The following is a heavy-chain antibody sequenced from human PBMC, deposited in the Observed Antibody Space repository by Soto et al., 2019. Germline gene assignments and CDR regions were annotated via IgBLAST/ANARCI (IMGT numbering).Heavy chain of an antibody. CDR1: GYTYKSYD. CDR2: ISGHNGKA. CDR3: ARKGYIGNFAMDV. Sequence: ASVTVSSKASGYTYKSYDLMLVRKAPGQGLEWMGWISGHNGKADYAENFQGRVIMTTDTSTATASMDLRGLRSDDTAVYYCARKGYIGNFAMDVWGQGPTVKVS. V-gene: IGHV1-18*04. D-gene: IGHD5-12*01. J-gene: IGHJ6*02.